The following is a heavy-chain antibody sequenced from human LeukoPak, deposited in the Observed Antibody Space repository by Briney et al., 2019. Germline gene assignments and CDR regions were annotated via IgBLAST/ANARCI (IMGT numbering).Heavy chain of an antibody. CDR2: ISNNGGST. Sequence: GGSLRLSCAASGFTFSRYSMHWVRQAPGKGLEYVSAISNNGGSTHYAKSVRGRFTISRDNSKNTLYLQMGSLRAEDMAVYYCARTSIAAREADYWGQGTLVTVSS. CDR3: ARTSIAAREADY. J-gene: IGHJ4*02. D-gene: IGHD6-6*01. CDR1: GFTFSRYS. V-gene: IGHV3-64*01.